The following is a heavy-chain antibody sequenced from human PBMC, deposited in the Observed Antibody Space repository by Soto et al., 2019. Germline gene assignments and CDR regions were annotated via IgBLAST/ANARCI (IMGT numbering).Heavy chain of an antibody. D-gene: IGHD1-26*01. J-gene: IGHJ5*02. CDR3: ARLHSASYHSPLRS. Sequence: PGESLKISCKGSGYSFTNYWIGWVRQMPGKGLEWMGIIYPGDSDTRYSPPFQGQVTISADRSISTAYVQWSSLKASDTAMYYCARLHSASYHSPLRSWGQGTLVTVSS. CDR1: GYSFTNYW. CDR2: IYPGDSDT. V-gene: IGHV5-51*01.